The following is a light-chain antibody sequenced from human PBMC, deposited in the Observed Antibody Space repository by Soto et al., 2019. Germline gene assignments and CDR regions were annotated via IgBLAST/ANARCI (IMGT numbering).Light chain of an antibody. Sequence: VMTQSPATLSVSPGERATLSCRASQSVNSNLAWYQQKPAQAPRLLIYGASTRATGIPARFSGSGSGTEFTLTISSLQSEDFTIYYCQQYNAWPTFGQGTKVDIK. V-gene: IGKV3-15*01. CDR1: QSVNSN. CDR2: GAS. J-gene: IGKJ1*01. CDR3: QQYNAWPT.